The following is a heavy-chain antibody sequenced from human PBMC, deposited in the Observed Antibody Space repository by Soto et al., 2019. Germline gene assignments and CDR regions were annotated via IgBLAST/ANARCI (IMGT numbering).Heavy chain of an antibody. CDR1: GYTFTGYY. CDR3: ARDRVQQLGQEYYYYYGMDV. V-gene: IGHV1-2*04. CDR2: INPNSGGT. D-gene: IGHD6-13*01. J-gene: IGHJ6*02. Sequence: ASVKVSCKASGYTFTGYYMHWVRQAPGQGLEWKGWINPNSGGTNYAQKFQGWVTMTRDTSISTAYMELSRLRSDDTAVYYCARDRVQQLGQEYYYYYGMDVWGQGTTVTVSS.